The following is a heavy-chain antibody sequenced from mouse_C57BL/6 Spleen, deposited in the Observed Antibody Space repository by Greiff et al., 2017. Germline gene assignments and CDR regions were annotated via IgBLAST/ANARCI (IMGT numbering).Heavy chain of an antibody. V-gene: IGHV14-2*01. CDR3: AREGTVVATPYAMDY. J-gene: IGHJ4*01. Sequence: EVQLQQSGAELVKPGASVKLSCTASGFNIKDYYMHWVKQRTEQGLEWIGRIDPEDGEPKYAPKFQGKATITAATSSNTAYLQLSSLTAEDTAVYYCAREGTVVATPYAMDYWGQGTSVTVSS. CDR1: GFNIKDYY. D-gene: IGHD1-1*01. CDR2: IDPEDGEP.